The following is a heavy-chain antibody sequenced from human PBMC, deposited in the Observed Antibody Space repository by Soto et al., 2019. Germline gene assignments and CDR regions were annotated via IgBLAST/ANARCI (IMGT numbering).Heavy chain of an antibody. D-gene: IGHD3-16*01. Sequence: QVQLVQSGAAVKKPGSSVKVSCKASGGTFSSYAISWVRQAPGQGLEWMGGIIPIFGTANYAQKFQGRVTITADESTRTADMELSSLGSEDTAVDCCGRDGGGGECASAWSDPWGQGTLVTVSS. CDR2: IIPIFGTA. V-gene: IGHV1-69*12. CDR1: GGTFSSYA. J-gene: IGHJ5*02. CDR3: GRDGGGGECASAWSDP.